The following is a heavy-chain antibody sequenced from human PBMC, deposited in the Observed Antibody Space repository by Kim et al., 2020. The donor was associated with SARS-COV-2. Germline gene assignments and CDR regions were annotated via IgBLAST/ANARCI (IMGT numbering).Heavy chain of an antibody. CDR2: TYYRSTWYN. CDR3: ARGPIRKLRVLEWLFDAFDI. D-gene: IGHD3-3*01. CDR1: GDSVSSNSAA. J-gene: IGHJ3*02. V-gene: IGHV6-1*01. Sequence: SQTLSLTCAISGDSVSSNSAAWNWIRQSPSRGLEWLGRTYYRSTWYNDYAVSVKSRITINPDTSKNQFSLQLNSVTPEDTAVYYCARGPIRKLRVLEWLFDAFDIWGQGTMVTVSS.